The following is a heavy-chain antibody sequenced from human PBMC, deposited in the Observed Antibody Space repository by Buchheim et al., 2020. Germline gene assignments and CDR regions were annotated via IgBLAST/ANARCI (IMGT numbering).Heavy chain of an antibody. V-gene: IGHV3-23*01. CDR1: GFTFSSYA. CDR3: AKAGIGHCSSTSFYTYFDY. Sequence: EVQLLESGGGLVQPGGSLRLSCAASGFTFSSYAMSWVRQAPGKGLEWVSAISGSGGSTYYADSVKGRFTISRDNSKNTLYLQMNSLRAEDTAVYYCAKAGIGHCSSTSFYTYFDYWGQGTL. J-gene: IGHJ4*02. CDR2: ISGSGGST. D-gene: IGHD2-2*02.